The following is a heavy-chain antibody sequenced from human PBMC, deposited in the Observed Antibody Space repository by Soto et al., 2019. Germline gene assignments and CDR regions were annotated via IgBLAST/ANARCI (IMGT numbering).Heavy chain of an antibody. V-gene: IGHV3-23*01. D-gene: IGHD1-1*01. CDR1: GFTFNNYA. Sequence: GGSLRLSCAASGFTFNNYAMNWVRQAPGKGLEWVATISATGGSTYYADSVKGRFTISRDNSKNTLYLQMNGLRVEDTAVYYCAKHQLAGNFDYWGQGTQVTVTS. CDR2: ISATGGST. J-gene: IGHJ4*02. CDR3: AKHQLAGNFDY.